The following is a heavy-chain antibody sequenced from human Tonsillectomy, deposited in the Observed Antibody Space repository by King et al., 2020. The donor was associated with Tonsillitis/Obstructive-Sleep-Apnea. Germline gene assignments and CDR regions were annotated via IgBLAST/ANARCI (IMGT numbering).Heavy chain of an antibody. Sequence: VQLVESGGGLVQPGGSLRLSCAASGFTFSSYAMSWVRQAPGKGLEWVSAISGSGGSTYYADSVKGRFTISRDNSKNTLYLQMNSLRAEDTAVYYCAKPPPPLAGIAAAGTVYMDVWGKGTTVTVSS. J-gene: IGHJ6*03. CDR3: AKPPPPLAGIAAAGTVYMDV. D-gene: IGHD6-13*01. V-gene: IGHV3-23*04. CDR1: GFTFSSYA. CDR2: ISGSGGST.